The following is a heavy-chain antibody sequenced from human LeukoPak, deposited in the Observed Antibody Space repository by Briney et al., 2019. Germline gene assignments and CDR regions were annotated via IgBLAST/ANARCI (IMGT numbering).Heavy chain of an antibody. Sequence: SETLSLTCTVSGGSISSDYWSWLRQPPGKGLEWIGYIENSGRTEYNPSLMSRITISVDTSKIQFSLMLSPVTAADTAVYYCARGRYGGYFDCWGQGTLVTVSS. CDR1: GGSISSDY. V-gene: IGHV4-59*01. J-gene: IGHJ4*02. D-gene: IGHD4-23*01. CDR3: ARGRYGGYFDC. CDR2: IENSGRT.